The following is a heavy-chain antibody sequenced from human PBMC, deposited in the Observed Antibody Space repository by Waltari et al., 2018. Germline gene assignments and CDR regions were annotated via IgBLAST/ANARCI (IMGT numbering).Heavy chain of an antibody. V-gene: IGHV3-23*01. CDR1: GFTFISYA. CDR3: ARHLYSIDYLELGN. D-gene: IGHD3-22*01. J-gene: IGHJ4*01. CDR2: ISDSGVIT. Sequence: EVHLLESGGGLVQPGESLRLSCAASGFTFISYAMSWVRQAPGKGLEWVSGISDSGVITKYADSVKGRFTVSRDNSKNTLYLQLNSLRAEDTAVYYCARHLYSIDYLELGNWGQGTLVTVSS.